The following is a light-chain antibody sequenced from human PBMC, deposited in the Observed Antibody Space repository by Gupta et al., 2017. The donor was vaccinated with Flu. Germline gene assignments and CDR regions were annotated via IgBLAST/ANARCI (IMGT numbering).Light chain of an antibody. CDR2: RNN. CDR3: QVCSSSTAVV. Sequence: LVKTARITSRGNNSGSRKVYGYQQKPGQAPVLVVYRNNNRPPGIPERFSGSKSGNAATLTITAAQAGDEGDYYCQVCSSSTAVVFGGGTKLTVL. J-gene: IGLJ2*01. V-gene: IGLV3-9*01. CDR1: NSGSRK.